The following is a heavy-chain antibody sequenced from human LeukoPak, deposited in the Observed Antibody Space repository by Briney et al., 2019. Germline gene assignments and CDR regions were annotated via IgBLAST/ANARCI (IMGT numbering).Heavy chain of an antibody. CDR3: ARHIGGGIEDMDV. Sequence: GSLRLSCAASGFTLTYAMSWVRQAPGKGLEWIGYIYVTGNRYNPYLQSRVTISVDTSRNQFSLKMSSVTAADTAVYYCARHIGGGIEDMDVWGKGTKVTVSS. V-gene: IGHV4-59*08. CDR2: IYVTGNR. CDR1: GFTLTYA. D-gene: IGHD3-16*02. J-gene: IGHJ6*03.